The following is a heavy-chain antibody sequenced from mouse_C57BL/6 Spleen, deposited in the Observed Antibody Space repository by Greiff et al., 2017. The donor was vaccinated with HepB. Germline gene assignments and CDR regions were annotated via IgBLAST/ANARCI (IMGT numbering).Heavy chain of an antibody. CDR2: IHPNSGST. Sequence: VQLQQPGAELVKPGASVKLSCKASDYTLTSYWMHWVKQRPGQGLEWIGMIHPNSGSTNYNEKFKSKATLTVDKSSSTAYMQLSSLTSEDSAVYYCARTYYGSSWGYYFDYWGQGTTLTVSS. V-gene: IGHV1-64*01. J-gene: IGHJ2*01. D-gene: IGHD1-1*01. CDR1: DYTLTSYW. CDR3: ARTYYGSSWGYYFDY.